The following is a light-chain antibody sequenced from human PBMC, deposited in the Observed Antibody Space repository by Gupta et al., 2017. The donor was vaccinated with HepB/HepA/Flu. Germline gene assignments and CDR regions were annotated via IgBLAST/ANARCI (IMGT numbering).Light chain of an antibody. CDR1: QSVRSSS. V-gene: IGKV3-20*01. J-gene: IGKJ1*01. CDR2: GAS. CDR3: HQEGSSPWT. Sequence: MVLTQSPGTLSSSPGERATLSCRASQSVRSSSLAWYQQKPGQAPRLLIYGASIRATGIPDRFSGSGSATDFTLTIIRLEPEDFAVSYCHQEGSSPWTFGQGTKVEIK.